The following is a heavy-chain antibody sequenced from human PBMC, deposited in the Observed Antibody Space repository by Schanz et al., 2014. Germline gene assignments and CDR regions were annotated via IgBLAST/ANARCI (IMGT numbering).Heavy chain of an antibody. CDR1: EFTFSTDA. CDR3: AKTLFPGENQTFRN. CDR2: FDAHDGRA. J-gene: IGHJ4*02. D-gene: IGHD2-21*01. Sequence: DVHLLESGGGLVQPGGSLRLSCAASEFTFSTDAMSWVRQAPGKGLEWVSGFDAHDGRAHYADSAKGRFTISRDNSKSTLYVEMNSLRVEDTAVDYCAKTLFPGENQTFRNWGRGALVTVSS. V-gene: IGHV3-23*01.